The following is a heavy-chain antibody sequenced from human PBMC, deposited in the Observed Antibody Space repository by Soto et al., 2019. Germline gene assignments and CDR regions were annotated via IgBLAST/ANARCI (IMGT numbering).Heavy chain of an antibody. J-gene: IGHJ6*02. V-gene: IGHV4-39*01. CDR3: ATNGFHSSSWYVYYYGMDV. CDR1: GGSISSSSYY. CDR2: IYYSGST. D-gene: IGHD6-13*01. Sequence: SETLSLTCTVSGGSISSSSYYWGWIRQPPGKGLEWMGSIYYSGSTYYNPSLKSRVTISVDTSKHQFSLKLSSVTPADTPGYYCATNGFHSSSWYVYYYGMDVWGQGTTVTVSS.